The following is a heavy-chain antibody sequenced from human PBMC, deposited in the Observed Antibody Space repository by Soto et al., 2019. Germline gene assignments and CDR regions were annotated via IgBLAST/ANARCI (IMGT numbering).Heavy chain of an antibody. J-gene: IGHJ4*02. CDR1: GYTFASYA. Sequence: WASVTVSCKASGYTFASYAMHWVRQAPGQRLEWMGWSNAGNGNTKYSQKFQGRVTITRDTSASTAYMELSSLRSEDAAVYYCARGSEWFFYWGQGTLVTASS. CDR3: ARGSEWFFY. CDR2: SNAGNGNT. D-gene: IGHD3-3*01. V-gene: IGHV1-3*01.